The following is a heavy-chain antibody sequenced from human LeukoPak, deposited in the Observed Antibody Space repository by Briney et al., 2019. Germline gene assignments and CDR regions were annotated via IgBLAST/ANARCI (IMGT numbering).Heavy chain of an antibody. V-gene: IGHV5-51*01. CDR1: GYSFTSYW. D-gene: IGHD2-2*01. CDR2: IYPGDSDT. J-gene: IGHJ3*02. Sequence: GESLQISCKGSGYSFTSYWIGWVRQMPGKGLEWMGIIYPGDSDTRYSPSFQGQVTISADKSISTAYLQWSSLKASDTAMYYCARGYEDCSSTSCYGAFDIWGQGTMVTVSS. CDR3: ARGYEDCSSTSCYGAFDI.